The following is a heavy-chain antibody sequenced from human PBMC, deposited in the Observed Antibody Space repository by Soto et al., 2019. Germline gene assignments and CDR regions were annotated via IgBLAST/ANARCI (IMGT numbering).Heavy chain of an antibody. J-gene: IGHJ4*02. Sequence: HPGGSLRLSCAASGFTFSSYWMHWVRQAPGKGLVWVSRINSDGSSTSYADSVKGRSTISRDNAKNTLYLQMNSLRAEDTAVYYCARADEHMITFGGVIVHYFDYWGQGTLVTVSS. CDR2: INSDGSST. D-gene: IGHD3-16*02. CDR3: ARADEHMITFGGVIVHYFDY. CDR1: GFTFSSYW. V-gene: IGHV3-74*01.